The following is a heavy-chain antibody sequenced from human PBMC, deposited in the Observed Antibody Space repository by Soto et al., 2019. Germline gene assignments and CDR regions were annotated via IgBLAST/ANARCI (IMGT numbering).Heavy chain of an antibody. CDR3: ARVGSDSDFWSGYYRSYYFDY. D-gene: IGHD3-3*01. Sequence: EVQLVESGGGLVQPGGSLRLSCAASGFTFSSYSMNWVRQAPGKGLEWVSYISSSSSTIYYADSVQGRFTISRDNAKNSLYLQMNSLRDEDTAVYHYARVGSDSDFWSGYYRSYYFDYWGPGSLVTASS. CDR2: ISSSSSTI. J-gene: IGHJ4*02. V-gene: IGHV3-48*02. CDR1: GFTFSSYS.